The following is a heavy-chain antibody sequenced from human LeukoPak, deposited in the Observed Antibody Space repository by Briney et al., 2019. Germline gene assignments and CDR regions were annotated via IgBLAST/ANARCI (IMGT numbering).Heavy chain of an antibody. J-gene: IGHJ3*02. CDR2: ISAYNGNT. Sequence: GASVKVSCKASGYTFTSYGISWVRQAPGQGLEWMGWISAYNGNTNYAQKLQGRVTMTTDTSTSTAYMELRSLRSDDTAVYYCASTYYYGSGSYYNVGDDAFDIWGQGTMVTVSS. CDR1: GYTFTSYG. V-gene: IGHV1-18*01. D-gene: IGHD3-10*01. CDR3: ASTYYYGSGSYYNVGDDAFDI.